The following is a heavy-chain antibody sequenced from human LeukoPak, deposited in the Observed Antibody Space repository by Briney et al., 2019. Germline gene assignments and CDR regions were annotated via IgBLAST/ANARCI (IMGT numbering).Heavy chain of an antibody. Sequence: PSETLSLTCTVSGGSISSYYWTWIRQPPGKGLEWIGYIYYSGSTNYNPSLKSRATISVDTSKNQFSLKLSSVTAADTAVYYCARTTRGDSGYGDWGQGTLVTVSS. V-gene: IGHV4-59*01. D-gene: IGHD5-12*01. CDR1: GGSISSYY. J-gene: IGHJ4*02. CDR2: IYYSGST. CDR3: ARTTRGDSGYGD.